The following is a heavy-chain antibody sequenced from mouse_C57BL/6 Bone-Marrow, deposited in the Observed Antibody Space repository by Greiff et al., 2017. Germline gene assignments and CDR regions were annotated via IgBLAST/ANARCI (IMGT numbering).Heavy chain of an antibody. D-gene: IGHD1-1*01. CDR1: GFSFNTYA. J-gene: IGHJ2*01. CDR3: VRQTTVVFDY. CDR2: IRSKSNNYAT. Sequence: EVKLVESGGGLVQPKGSLKLSCAASGFSFNTYAMNWVCQAPGKGLEWVARIRSKSNNYATYYADSVKDRFTISRDDSESMLYLQMNNLKTEDTAMYYCVRQTTVVFDYWGQGTTLTVSS. V-gene: IGHV10-1*01.